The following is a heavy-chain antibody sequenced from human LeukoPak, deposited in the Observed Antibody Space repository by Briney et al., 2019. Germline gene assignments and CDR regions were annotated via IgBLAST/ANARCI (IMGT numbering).Heavy chain of an antibody. CDR2: IIPIFGTA. Sequence: KISCKASGGTFSSYAISWVRQAPGQGLEWMGGIIPIFGTANYAQKFQGRVTITADKSTSTAYMELSSLRSEDTAVYYCAARSGWEDDYWGQGTLVTVSS. CDR1: GGTFSSYA. D-gene: IGHD6-19*01. J-gene: IGHJ4*02. V-gene: IGHV1-69*06. CDR3: AARSGWEDDY.